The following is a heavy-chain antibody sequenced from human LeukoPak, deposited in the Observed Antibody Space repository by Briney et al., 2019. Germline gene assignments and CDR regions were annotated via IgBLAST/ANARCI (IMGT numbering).Heavy chain of an antibody. CDR3: ARFSFRSGKNAFDI. J-gene: IGHJ3*02. CDR1: VYSFTSFA. V-gene: IGHV1-18*01. D-gene: IGHD3-3*01. CDR2: SSAYNGNT. Sequence: SSVNVSCKASVYSFTSFAISWVRQAPGQGLEGMGWSSAYNGNTNYAQKLQGRVTMSTDTSTSIVYMELRSLRSDDTAVYYCARFSFRSGKNAFDIWGQGTMVTVSS.